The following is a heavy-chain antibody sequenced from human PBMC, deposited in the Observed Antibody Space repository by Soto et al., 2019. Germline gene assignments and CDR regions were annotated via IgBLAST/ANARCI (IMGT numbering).Heavy chain of an antibody. Sequence: SETLSLTCAVYGGSFSGYYWSWIRQPPGKGLEWIGEITRSGSTNYNPSLKRRVTISVDTSKQQFSVSLSSVTAAGTGVYFCVRDFAAVQEWGQGSLVSVSS. J-gene: IGHJ4*02. CDR1: GGSFSGYY. CDR2: ITRSGST. CDR3: VRDFAAVQE. D-gene: IGHD6-13*01. V-gene: IGHV4-34*01.